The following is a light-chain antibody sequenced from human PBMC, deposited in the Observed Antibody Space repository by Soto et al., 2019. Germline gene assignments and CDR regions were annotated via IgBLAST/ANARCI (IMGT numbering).Light chain of an antibody. CDR1: SSNIGAGYD. Sequence: QLVLTQPPSVSGAPGQRVTISCTGSSSNIGAGYDVHWYQQLPGTAPKLLIYGNTNRPSGVPERFSGSKSGTSASLAITGLQAEDEADYYCQSYDRSLSGYVLGTGTKVTVL. CDR2: GNT. CDR3: QSYDRSLSGYV. V-gene: IGLV1-40*01. J-gene: IGLJ1*01.